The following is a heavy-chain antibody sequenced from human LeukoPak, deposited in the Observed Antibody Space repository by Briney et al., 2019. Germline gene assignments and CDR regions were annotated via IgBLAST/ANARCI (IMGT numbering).Heavy chain of an antibody. V-gene: IGHV4-59*01. CDR3: ARSRYCSSTSCYWFDP. J-gene: IGHJ5*02. Sequence: SETLSLTCTVSGVSISSYDLSWIRQPPGTGLEWMGDIYYSGSTNYNPSLTSRVTISVDTYKNQFSLNLSSVPAADTAVYYCARSRYCSSTSCYWFDPWGQGTLVTVSS. CDR2: IYYSGST. CDR1: GVSISSYD. D-gene: IGHD2-2*01.